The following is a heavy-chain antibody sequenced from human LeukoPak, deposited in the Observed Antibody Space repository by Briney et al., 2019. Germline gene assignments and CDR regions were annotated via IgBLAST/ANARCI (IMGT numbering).Heavy chain of an antibody. CDR2: ISSSSSYI. D-gene: IGHD3-22*01. CDR1: GFTFSSYS. J-gene: IGHJ4*02. V-gene: IGHV3-21*01. Sequence: GGSLRLSCAASGFTFSSYSMNWVRQAPGKGLEWVSSISSSSSYIYYADSVKGRFTISRDNSKNTLYLQMNSLRAEDTAMYYCARWNHYDRIEIDFWGQGTLVTVS. CDR3: ARWNHYDRIEIDF.